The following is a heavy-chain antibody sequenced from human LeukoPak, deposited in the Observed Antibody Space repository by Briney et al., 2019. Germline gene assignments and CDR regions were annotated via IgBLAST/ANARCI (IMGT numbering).Heavy chain of an antibody. V-gene: IGHV3-74*01. Sequence: GGSLRLSCAASGFTFRSYWMHWVRHAPEKGLEWVSHVIRDGSFTNYADSVKGRFTISRDNAKNTLYLQMSSLRAEDTAVYFCVRDGDDFNFDYWGQGSLVTVSS. J-gene: IGHJ4*02. CDR2: VIRDGSFT. CDR1: GFTFRSYW. D-gene: IGHD5-24*01. CDR3: VRDGDDFNFDY.